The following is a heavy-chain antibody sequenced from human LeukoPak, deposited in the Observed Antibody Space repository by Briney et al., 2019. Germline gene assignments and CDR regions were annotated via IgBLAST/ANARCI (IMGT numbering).Heavy chain of an antibody. V-gene: IGHV3-11*01. J-gene: IGHJ4*02. Sequence: GGSLRLSYAASGFTFSDYYMSWIRQALGKGLEWISYISDSGSTIYYADSVKGRFTISRDNAKNSLCLQMNGLRAEDKAVYYCAKVYVAEDYWGQGTLVTVSS. CDR2: ISDSGSTI. CDR3: AKVYVAEDY. CDR1: GFTFSDYY. D-gene: IGHD3-10*02.